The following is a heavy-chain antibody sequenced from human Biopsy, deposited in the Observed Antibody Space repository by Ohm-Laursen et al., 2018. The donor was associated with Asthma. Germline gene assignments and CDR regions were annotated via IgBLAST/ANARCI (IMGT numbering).Heavy chain of an antibody. CDR2: INQYGSEE. D-gene: IGHD2-2*01. Sequence: SLRLSCAASAFTFSTYWMTWVRQAPGKGLQWVATINQYGSEESDVDSVKGRFTITRDNAKNSLYLQMNSLRVDDTAFYYCARVAWDVVVVPAAMPGAYFDHWGQGALVTVSS. CDR3: ARVAWDVVVVPAAMPGAYFDH. CDR1: AFTFSTYW. V-gene: IGHV3-7*05. J-gene: IGHJ4*02.